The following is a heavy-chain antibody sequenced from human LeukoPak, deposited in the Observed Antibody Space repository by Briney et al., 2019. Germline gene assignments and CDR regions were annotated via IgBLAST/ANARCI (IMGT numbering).Heavy chain of an antibody. CDR2: ISGSGGST. Sequence: GGSLRLSCAASGFTFSSYTMSWVRQAPGKGLEWVSAISGSGGSTYYADSVKGRFTISRDNSKNTLYLQMNSLGAEDTAVYYCAKDTYSSSWYGYWGQGTLVTVSS. D-gene: IGHD6-13*01. J-gene: IGHJ4*02. CDR3: AKDTYSSSWYGY. CDR1: GFTFSSYT. V-gene: IGHV3-23*01.